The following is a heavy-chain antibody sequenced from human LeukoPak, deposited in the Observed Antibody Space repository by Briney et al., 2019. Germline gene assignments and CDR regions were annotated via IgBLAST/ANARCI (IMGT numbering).Heavy chain of an antibody. CDR1: GYTFTSHY. CDR2: ISGDNGNT. V-gene: IGHV1-18*04. Sequence: ASVKVSCKASGYTFTSHYMHWVRQAPGQGLEWMGWISGDNGNTNYAQKVQGRVTMTTDTSTSTAYMELRSLRDDDTAVYYCARDRYGVRSGSCDYWGQGTLVTVSS. J-gene: IGHJ4*02. D-gene: IGHD1-26*01. CDR3: ARDRYGVRSGSCDY.